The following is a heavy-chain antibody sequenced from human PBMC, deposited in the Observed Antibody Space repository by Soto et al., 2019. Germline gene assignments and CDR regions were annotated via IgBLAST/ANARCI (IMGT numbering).Heavy chain of an antibody. CDR3: ARDKGIAAAERSTRYYYYGMDV. J-gene: IGHJ6*02. Sequence: GRSLRLSCAASGFTFSSYGMHWVRQAPGKGLEWVAVIWYDGSNKYYADSVKGRFTISRDNSKNTLYLQMNSLRAEDTAVYYCARDKGIAAAERSTRYYYYGMDVWGQGTTVTVSS. CDR2: IWYDGSNK. V-gene: IGHV3-33*01. CDR1: GFTFSSYG. D-gene: IGHD6-13*01.